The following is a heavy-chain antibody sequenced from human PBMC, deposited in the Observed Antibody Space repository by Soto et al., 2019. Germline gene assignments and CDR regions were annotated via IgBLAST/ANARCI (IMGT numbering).Heavy chain of an antibody. CDR1: GYTFSTSG. CDR2: INGVNGNT. CDR3: ARPPRLTQLSA. V-gene: IGHV1-3*01. J-gene: IGHJ5*02. Sequence: QVQLVQSGAEVKKAEASVRISCKASGYTFSTSGMHWVRQAPGQGLEWVGWINGVNGNTKFSQKFQDRVSITSDSSASTAYMELSGLTSEDTGVFYCARPPRLTQLSAWGQGTLVIVSS. D-gene: IGHD1-1*01.